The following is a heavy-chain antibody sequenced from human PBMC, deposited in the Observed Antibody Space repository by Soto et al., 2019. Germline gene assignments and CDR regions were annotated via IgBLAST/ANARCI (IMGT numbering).Heavy chain of an antibody. V-gene: IGHV1-69*13. CDR1: GGTFSSYA. CDR2: IIPIFGTA. Sequence: GASVKVSCKASGGTFSSYAISWVRQAPGQGLEWMGGIIPIFGTANYAQKFQGRVTITADESTSTAYMELSSLRSEDTAVYYCARGPRYCTSVRCTQIYAGPYYYYGMDVWGQGTTVTVSS. D-gene: IGHD2-8*01. J-gene: IGHJ6*02. CDR3: ARGPRYCTSVRCTQIYAGPYYYYGMDV.